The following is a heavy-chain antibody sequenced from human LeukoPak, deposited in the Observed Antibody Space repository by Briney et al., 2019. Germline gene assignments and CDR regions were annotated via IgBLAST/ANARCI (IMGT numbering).Heavy chain of an antibody. J-gene: IGHJ4*02. CDR2: ISYDGSNK. D-gene: IGHD2/OR15-2a*01. Sequence: GGSLRLSCAASGFTFSSYAMHWVRQAPGKGLEWVAVISYDGSNKYYADSVKGRFTISRDNSKNTLYLQMNSLRAEDTAVYYCVFPALHDFDYWGQGTLVTVSS. CDR3: VFPALHDFDY. CDR1: GFTFSSYA. V-gene: IGHV3-30*04.